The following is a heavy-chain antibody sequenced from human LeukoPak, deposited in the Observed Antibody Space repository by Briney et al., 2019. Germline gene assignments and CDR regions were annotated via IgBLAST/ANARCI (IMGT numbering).Heavy chain of an antibody. D-gene: IGHD1-1*01. Sequence: QSGGSLRLSCAASGFTVSSNHGMSWVRQAPGKGLQWVSAITGDGTTTYYADSVKGRFTISRDNSKNMLYLQMSSLRAEDTAVYYCAKMNGYFEYWGQGALVPVSS. CDR3: AKMNGYFEY. V-gene: IGHV3-23*01. CDR2: ITGDGTTT. J-gene: IGHJ4*02. CDR1: GFTVSSNHG.